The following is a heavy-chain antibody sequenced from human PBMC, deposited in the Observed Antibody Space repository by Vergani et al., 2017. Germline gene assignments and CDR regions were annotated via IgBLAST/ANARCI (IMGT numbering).Heavy chain of an antibody. V-gene: IGHV3-23*01. Sequence: QLLESGGGLIQPGGSLRLSCAASGFTFNSYAMTWVRQAPGKGLEWVSGINNNGGSTYYADSVKGRFTISRDNSKNTLYLQMTDLRAEDTATYYCAKVCGSTSCPDVGGAFDVWGHGTMVTVSS. CDR3: AKVCGSTSCPDVGGAFDV. CDR1: GFTFNSYA. J-gene: IGHJ3*01. D-gene: IGHD2-2*01. CDR2: INNNGGST.